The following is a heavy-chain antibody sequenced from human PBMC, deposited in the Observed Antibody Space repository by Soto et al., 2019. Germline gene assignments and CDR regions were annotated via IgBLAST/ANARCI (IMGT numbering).Heavy chain of an antibody. D-gene: IGHD3-22*01. CDR2: INPNSGGT. CDR3: AKGEDYYDRSYPEYFQH. Sequence: QVQLVQSGAEVKKPGASVKVSCKASGYTFTGYYMHWVRQAPGQGLEWMGWINPNSGGTNYAQKFQGRVTMTRDTSISTAYMELSRLRSDDTAVYYCAKGEDYYDRSYPEYFQHWGQGTLVTVSS. J-gene: IGHJ1*01. CDR1: GYTFTGYY. V-gene: IGHV1-2*02.